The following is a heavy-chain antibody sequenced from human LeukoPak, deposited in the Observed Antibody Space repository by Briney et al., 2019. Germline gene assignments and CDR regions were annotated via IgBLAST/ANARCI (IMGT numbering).Heavy chain of an antibody. Sequence: ASVEVSCKASGYTFTGHSMYWVRQAPGQGLEWMGGIIPIFGTANYAQKFQGRVTITADESTSTAYMELSSLRSEDTAVYYCAREPSITMVRGVIFNWFDPWGQGTLVTVSS. CDR3: AREPSITMVRGVIFNWFDP. V-gene: IGHV1-69*13. CDR1: GYTFTGHS. J-gene: IGHJ5*02. D-gene: IGHD3-10*01. CDR2: IIPIFGTA.